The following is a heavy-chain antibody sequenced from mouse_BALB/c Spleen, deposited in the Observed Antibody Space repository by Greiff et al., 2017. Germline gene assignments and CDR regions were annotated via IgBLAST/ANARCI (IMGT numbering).Heavy chain of an antibody. CDR1: GFSLTGYG. CDR2: IWGDGST. D-gene: IGHD4-1*01. J-gene: IGHJ4*01. V-gene: IGHV2-6-7*01. Sequence: VKLMESGPGLVAPSQSLSITCTVSGFSLTGYGVNWVRQPPGKGLEWLGMIWGDGSTDYNSALKSRLSISKDNSKSQVFLKMNSLQTDDTARYYCARGGGLGRKGYAMDYWGQGTSVTVSS. CDR3: ARGGGLGRKGYAMDY.